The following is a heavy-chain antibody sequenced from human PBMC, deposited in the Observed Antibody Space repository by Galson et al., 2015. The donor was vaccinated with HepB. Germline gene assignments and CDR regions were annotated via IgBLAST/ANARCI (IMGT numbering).Heavy chain of an antibody. J-gene: IGHJ4*02. CDR2: ISGSSSSI. CDR3: ARSPRYTWNERTYFDY. Sequence: SLRLSCAASGFTFSSYSMNWVRQAPEKGLEWVSSISGSSSSIYYADSLKGRFTISRDNAKKSLYLQMNSLRAEDTAVYYCARSPRYTWNERTYFDYWGQGILVTVSS. CDR1: GFTFSSYS. V-gene: IGHV3-21*01. D-gene: IGHD1-1*01.